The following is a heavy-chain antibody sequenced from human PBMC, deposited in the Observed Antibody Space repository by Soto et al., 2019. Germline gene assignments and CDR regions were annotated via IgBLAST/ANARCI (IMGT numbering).Heavy chain of an antibody. D-gene: IGHD3-10*01. J-gene: IGHJ5*02. CDR2: IYHSGST. V-gene: IGHV4-39*01. CDR3: ARQEINMARAFNRVDP. CDR1: GGSISSDSYY. Sequence: QMHLQESGPGLVKSSETLSLTCTVSGGSISSDSYYWGWIRQPPGKRLEWIGSIYHSGSTYYNPSLKSRVTISVDTSKNQFSLKLSSVAAADTAVYHCARQEINMARAFNRVDPWGQGTLVTVSS.